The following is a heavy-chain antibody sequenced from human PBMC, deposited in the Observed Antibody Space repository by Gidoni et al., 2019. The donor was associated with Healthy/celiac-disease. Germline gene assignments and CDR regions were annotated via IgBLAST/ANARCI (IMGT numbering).Heavy chain of an antibody. Sequence: QVQLQESGPGLVKPSETLSLTCPVSGGSISSYYWSCVRQPPGKGLEWIGYIYYSGSTNYNPSLKSRVTMSVDTSENQFSLKLNFVTAADTAVYYCARDPQTYDLLTGYYRPTWYFDSWGQGTLVTVSS. CDR1: GGSISSYY. CDR3: ARDPQTYDLLTGYYRPTWYFDS. V-gene: IGHV4-59*01. CDR2: IYYSGST. J-gene: IGHJ4*02. D-gene: IGHD3-9*01.